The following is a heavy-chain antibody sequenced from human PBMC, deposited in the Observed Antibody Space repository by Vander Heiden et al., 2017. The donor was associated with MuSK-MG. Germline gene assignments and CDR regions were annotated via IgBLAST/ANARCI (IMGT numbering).Heavy chain of an antibody. V-gene: IGHV4-30-2*01. D-gene: IGHD3-10*01. J-gene: IGHJ3*02. CDR2: IYHSGST. CDR3: ARGFGELLPSAAAGTGGGAFDI. Sequence: QLQLQESGSGLVKPSQTLSLTCAVSGGSISSGGYSWSWIRQPPGKGLEWIGYIYHSGSTYYNPSLKSRVTISVDRSKNQFSLKLSSVTAADTAVYYCARGFGELLPSAAAGTGGGAFDIWGQGTMVTVSS. CDR1: GGSISSGGYS.